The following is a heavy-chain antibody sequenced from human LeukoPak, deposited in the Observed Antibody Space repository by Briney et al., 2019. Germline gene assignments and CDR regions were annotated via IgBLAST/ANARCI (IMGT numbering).Heavy chain of an antibody. D-gene: IGHD4-17*01. CDR1: GGSFSGYY. CDR3: ARGLARDYGDYGYWFDP. Sequence: SETLSLTCAVYGGSFSGYYWSGIRQPPGKGLEWIGEINHSGSTNYNPSLKSRVTISVDTSKNQFSLKLSSVTAADTAVYYCARGLARDYGDYGYWFDPWGQGTLVTVSS. J-gene: IGHJ5*02. V-gene: IGHV4-34*01. CDR2: INHSGST.